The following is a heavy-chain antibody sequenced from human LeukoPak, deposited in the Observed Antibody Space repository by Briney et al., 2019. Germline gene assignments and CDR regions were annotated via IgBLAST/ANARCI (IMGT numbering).Heavy chain of an antibody. CDR2: ISSNGGST. Sequence: PGGSLRLSCSASGFSFSSFVMHWVRQAPGKGLEYVSAISSNGGSTYYADSVKGRFTISRDNSNNTLYLQMNSLTAEDTAVYYCAKDRGVGTTYWGQGTLVTVSS. CDR1: GFSFSSFV. CDR3: AKDRGVGTTY. D-gene: IGHD1-26*01. J-gene: IGHJ4*02. V-gene: IGHV3-64*04.